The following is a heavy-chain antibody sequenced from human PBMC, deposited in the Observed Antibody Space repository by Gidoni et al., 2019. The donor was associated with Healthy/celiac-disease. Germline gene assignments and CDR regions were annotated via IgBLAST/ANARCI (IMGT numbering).Heavy chain of an antibody. J-gene: IGHJ6*02. CDR2: ISYDGSNK. Sequence: QVQLVESGGGVVQHGRSLRLSCAASGFTFSSDGRHGVRQAPGKGLEWVAVISYDGSNKYYADSVKGRFTISRDNSKNTLYLQMNSLRAEDTAVYYCAKEGGSVAGPYYYYGMDVWGQGTTVTVSS. CDR1: GFTFSSDG. V-gene: IGHV3-30*18. D-gene: IGHD6-19*01. CDR3: AKEGGSVAGPYYYYGMDV.